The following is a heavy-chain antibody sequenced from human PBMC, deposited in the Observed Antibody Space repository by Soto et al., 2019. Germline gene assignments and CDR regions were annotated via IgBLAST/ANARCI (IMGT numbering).Heavy chain of an antibody. V-gene: IGHV1-3*01. D-gene: IGHD6-13*01. CDR3: ARDHGDSSSWYGRYYYGMDV. J-gene: IGHJ6*02. CDR2: INAGNGNT. Sequence: GASVKVSCKASGYTFTSYAMHWVRQAPGQRLEWMGWINAGNGNTKYSQKFQGRVTITRDTSASTAYMELSSLRSEDTAVYYCARDHGDSSSWYGRYYYGMDVWGQGTTVTVS. CDR1: GYTFTSYA.